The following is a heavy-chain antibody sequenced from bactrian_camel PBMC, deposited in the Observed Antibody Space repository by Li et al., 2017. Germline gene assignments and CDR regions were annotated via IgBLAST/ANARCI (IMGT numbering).Heavy chain of an antibody. CDR3: AVSSTRWRADCDSGDWPAFGI. J-gene: IGHJ4*01. CDR1: EYKYSSYC. D-gene: IGHD2*01. CDR2: LSGGAES. Sequence: QVQLVESGGDSVQAGESLALSCVVTEYKYSSYCVVWFRQFSGQGREGVAVLSGGAESRYADSVKGRFTISLGVDTLDLQMNNLKSEDSGVYYCAVSSTRWRADCDSGDWPAFGIRGPGTQVTVS. V-gene: IGHV3S6*01.